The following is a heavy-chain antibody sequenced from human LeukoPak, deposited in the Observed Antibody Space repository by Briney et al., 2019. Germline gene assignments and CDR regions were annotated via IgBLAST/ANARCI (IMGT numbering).Heavy chain of an antibody. CDR1: GFTFSDYD. Sequence: GGSLRLSCSASGFTFSDYDMNWVRQAPGKGLEWVSSISGLSTHIYYGDSVKGRFSISRDNAKNSLYLQMNSLGVEDTAVYYCARHGGGDFWSGYFFDSWGQGTLVTVSS. D-gene: IGHD3-3*01. V-gene: IGHV3-21*04. CDR3: ARHGGGDFWSGYFFDS. CDR2: ISGLSTHI. J-gene: IGHJ4*02.